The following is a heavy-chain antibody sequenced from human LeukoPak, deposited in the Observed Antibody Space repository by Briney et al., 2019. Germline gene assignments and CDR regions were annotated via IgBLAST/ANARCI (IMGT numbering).Heavy chain of an antibody. CDR3: AKGIDSSGYWADY. CDR2: ISYDGSDK. V-gene: IGHV3-30*18. J-gene: IGHJ4*02. D-gene: IGHD3-22*01. Sequence: GGSLRLSCAASGFTFTNYGMHWVRQAPGKGLEWVALISYDGSDKNYADSVKGRFTISRDSSKNTLYMQMNSLRAEDTAVYYCAKGIDSSGYWADYWRQGTLLTVSS. CDR1: GFTFTNYG.